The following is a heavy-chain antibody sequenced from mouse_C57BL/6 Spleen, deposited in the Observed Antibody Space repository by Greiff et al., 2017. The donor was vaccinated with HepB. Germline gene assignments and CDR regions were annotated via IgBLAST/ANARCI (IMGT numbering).Heavy chain of an antibody. J-gene: IGHJ2*01. CDR3: ATITTVVLDY. CDR1: GYAFSSSW. V-gene: IGHV1-82*01. Sequence: QVQLQQSGPELVKPGASVKISCKASGYAFSSSWMNWVKQRPGKGLEWIGRIYPGDGDTNYNGKFKGKATLTADKSSSTAYMQLSSLTSEDSAVYFCATITTVVLDYWGQGTTLTVSS. D-gene: IGHD1-1*01. CDR2: IYPGDGDT.